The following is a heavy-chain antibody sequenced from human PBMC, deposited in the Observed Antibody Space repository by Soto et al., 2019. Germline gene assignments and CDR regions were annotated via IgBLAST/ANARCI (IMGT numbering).Heavy chain of an antibody. D-gene: IGHD3-22*01. CDR3: ARFGSGYPPYYYYYGMDV. J-gene: IGHJ6*02. CDR1: GYTFTSYG. Sequence: ASVKVSCKASGYTFTSYGISWVRQAPGQGLEWMGWISAYNGNTNYAQKLQGRVTMTTDTSTSTAYMELRSLKASDTAMYYCARFGSGYPPYYYYYGMDVWGQGTTVTVTS. V-gene: IGHV1-18*01. CDR2: ISAYNGNT.